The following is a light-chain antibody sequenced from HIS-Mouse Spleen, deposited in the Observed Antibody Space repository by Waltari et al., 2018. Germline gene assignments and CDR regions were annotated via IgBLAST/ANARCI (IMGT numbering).Light chain of an antibody. CDR1: QSVSSSY. CDR2: GAS. V-gene: IGKV3-20*01. CDR3: QQYGSSWT. Sequence: VLTQSPGTLSLSPGERATLSCRASQSVSSSYLAWYQQKPGQAPRLPIYGASSRATGIPDRFSGSGSGTDFTLTISRLEPEDFAVYYCQQYGSSWTFGQGTKVEIK. J-gene: IGKJ1*01.